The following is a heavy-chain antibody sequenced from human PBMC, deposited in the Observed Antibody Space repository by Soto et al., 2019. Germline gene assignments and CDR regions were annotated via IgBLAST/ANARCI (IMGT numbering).Heavy chain of an antibody. CDR3: AREPQGPYDSSGYY. D-gene: IGHD3-22*01. J-gene: IGHJ4*02. CDR2: VIPILVTA. V-gene: IGHV1-69*06. Sequence: ASVKVSCKASGGTFSSYAISWVRQAPGQGLEWTGGVIPILVTANYAQKFQGRVTITADKSTSTAYMELSSLRSEDTAVYYCAREPQGPYDSSGYYWGQGTLVTVSS. CDR1: GGTFSSYA.